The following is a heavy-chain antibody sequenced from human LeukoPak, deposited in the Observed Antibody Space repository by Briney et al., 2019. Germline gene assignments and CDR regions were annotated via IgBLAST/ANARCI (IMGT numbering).Heavy chain of an antibody. J-gene: IGHJ4*02. CDR2: INPSGGST. CDR1: GYTFTSYY. Sequence: ASVKVSCKASGYTFTSYYMHWVRQAPGQGLEWMGIINPSGGSTSYAQKFQGRVTITADESTSTAYMELSSLRSEDTAVYYCARVVRLGYSYGYYFDYWGQGTLVTASS. D-gene: IGHD5-18*01. V-gene: IGHV1-46*01. CDR3: ARVVRLGYSYGYYFDY.